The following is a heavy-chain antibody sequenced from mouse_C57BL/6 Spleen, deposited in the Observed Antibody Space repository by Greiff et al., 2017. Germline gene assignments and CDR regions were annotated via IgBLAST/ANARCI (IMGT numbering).Heavy chain of an antibody. CDR3: ARGNGAY. V-gene: IGHV5-4*03. J-gene: IGHJ3*01. Sequence: EVKLVESGGGLVKPGGSLKLSCAASGFTFSSYAMSWVRQTPEKRLEWVATISDGGSYTYYPDNVKGRFTISRDNAKNNLYLQMSHLKSEDTAMYYCARGNGAYWGQGTLVTVSA. CDR2: ISDGGSYT. CDR1: GFTFSSYA.